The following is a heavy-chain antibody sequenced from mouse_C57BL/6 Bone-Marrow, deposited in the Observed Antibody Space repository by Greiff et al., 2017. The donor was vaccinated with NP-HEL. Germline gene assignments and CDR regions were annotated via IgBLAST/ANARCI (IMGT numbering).Heavy chain of an antibody. CDR1: GYTFTDYC. Sequence: VQLQQSGPELAKPGASVKMSCKASGYTFTDYCMNWVKLSNGQGLEWIGEIYPKSGSTCYNQKFKGKATVTADKSSGTAYMELRSLTSEDSAVYFCARERENDYDDDYDYGGQGTGITV. CDR2: IYPKSGST. V-gene: IGHV1-26*01. D-gene: IGHD2-4*01. CDR3: ARERENDYDDDYDY. J-gene: IGHJ2*03.